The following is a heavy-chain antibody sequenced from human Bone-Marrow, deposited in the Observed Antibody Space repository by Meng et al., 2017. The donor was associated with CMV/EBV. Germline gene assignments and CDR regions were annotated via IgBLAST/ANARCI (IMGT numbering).Heavy chain of an antibody. CDR1: GFTFNNYW. V-gene: IGHV3-7*01. D-gene: IGHD2-15*01. CDR3: AVFIAAIVDY. Sequence: GESLKISCAASGFTFNNYWMSWVRQAPGKGLEWVANIKEDGSEKYYVDSVKGRFTISRDNAKNSLYLQMNSLRAEDTAVYYCAVFIAAIVDYWGQGTRVTGSS. J-gene: IGHJ4*02. CDR2: IKEDGSEK.